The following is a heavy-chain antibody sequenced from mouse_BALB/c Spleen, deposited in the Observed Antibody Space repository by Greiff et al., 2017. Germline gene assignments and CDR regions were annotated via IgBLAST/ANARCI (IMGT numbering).Heavy chain of an antibody. J-gene: IGHJ4*01. CDR1: GFTFNTYA. D-gene: IGHD1-1*01. CDR3: VSYGSSYYAMDY. Sequence: EVHLVESGGGLVQPKGSLKLSCAASGFTFNTYAMNWVRQAPGKGLEWVARIRSKSNNYATYYADSVKDRFTISRDDSQSMLYLQMNNLKTEDTAMYYCVSYGSSYYAMDYWGQGTSVTVSS. V-gene: IGHV10-1*02. CDR2: IRSKSNNYAT.